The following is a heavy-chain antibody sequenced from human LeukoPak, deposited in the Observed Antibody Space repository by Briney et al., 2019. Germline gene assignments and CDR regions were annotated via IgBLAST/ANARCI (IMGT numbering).Heavy chain of an antibody. CDR2: ISGSSSNI. D-gene: IGHD3-10*02. J-gene: IGHJ5*01. CDR1: GFKFSDDY. CDR3: VRDVGGDYVPQRFET. Sequence: GGSLRLSCAASGFKFSDDYMSWIRQPPGKGLEWIAYISGSSSNIWSAASVRGRFSISRDNAKNSLFLQMDSLRVEDTAVYYCVRDVGGDYVPQRFETWGHGTLVIVSS. V-gene: IGHV3-11*01.